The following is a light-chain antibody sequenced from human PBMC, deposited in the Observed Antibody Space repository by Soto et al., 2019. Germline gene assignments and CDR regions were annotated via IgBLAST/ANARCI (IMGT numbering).Light chain of an antibody. CDR2: SAS. V-gene: IGKV3-15*01. CDR1: QSVSTS. CDR3: KQYSYGYT. J-gene: IGKJ2*01. Sequence: EVVMTQSPDNLSVFPGERVTLSCRASQSVSTSLAWYQQKPGQPPRLLIYSASTRATGIPARVSGSGSVTDFTLTISSLEYEYVAVYFCKQYSYGYTLGQGTKLEIK.